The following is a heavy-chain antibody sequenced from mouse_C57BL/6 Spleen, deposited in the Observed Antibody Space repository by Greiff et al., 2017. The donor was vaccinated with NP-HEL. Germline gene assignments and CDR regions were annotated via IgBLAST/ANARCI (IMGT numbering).Heavy chain of an antibody. CDR1: GYTFTSYD. V-gene: IGHV1-85*01. CDR3: ARGGRLTFYCAMDY. Sequence: VQLQQSGPELVKPGASVKLSCKASGYTFTSYDINWVKQRPGQGLEWIGWIYPSDGSTKYNEKFKGKATLTVDTSSSTAYMELHSLTSQGSAVYFCARGGRLTFYCAMDYWGQGTSVTVSS. J-gene: IGHJ4*01. CDR2: IYPSDGST.